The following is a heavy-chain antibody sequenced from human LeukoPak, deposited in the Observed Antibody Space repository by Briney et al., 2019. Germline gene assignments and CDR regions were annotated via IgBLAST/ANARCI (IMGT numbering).Heavy chain of an antibody. CDR2: ISAYNGNT. CDR3: ARDWDYYDSSGYYHYFDY. Sequence: ASVKVSCKASGYTFTSYGISWVRQAPGQGLEWMGRISAYNGNTNYAQKLRGRVTMTTDTSTSTAYMELRSLRSDDTAVYYCARDWDYYDSSGYYHYFDYWGQGTLVTVSS. D-gene: IGHD3-22*01. CDR1: GYTFTSYG. V-gene: IGHV1-18*01. J-gene: IGHJ4*02.